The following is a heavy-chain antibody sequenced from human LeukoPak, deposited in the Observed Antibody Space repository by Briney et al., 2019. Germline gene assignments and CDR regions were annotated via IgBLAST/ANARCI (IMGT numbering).Heavy chain of an antibody. J-gene: IGHJ6*03. Sequence: GSLRLSCAASGFTFSSYEMNWVRQAPGKGLEWVSYISSSGSTIYYADSVKGRFTISRDNAKNSLYLQMNSLRAEDTAVYYCAREGLVRGVSDEYYYYYMDVWGKGTTVTISS. CDR3: AREGLVRGVSDEYYYYYMDV. V-gene: IGHV3-48*03. D-gene: IGHD3-10*01. CDR2: ISSSGSTI. CDR1: GFTFSSYE.